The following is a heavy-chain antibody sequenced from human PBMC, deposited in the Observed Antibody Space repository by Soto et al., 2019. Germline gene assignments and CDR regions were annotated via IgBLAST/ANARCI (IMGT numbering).Heavy chain of an antibody. Sequence: EVQLLESGGGLVQPGGSLRLSCAASGFTFSSYAMSWVRQAPGKGLEWVSAISGGGGSTYYADSVTGRFTISRDNSKNTLYLQMNSLGAEDKAVYYCAKGITMVRGGIPDIWGQGTMVPVSS. V-gene: IGHV3-23*01. J-gene: IGHJ3*02. D-gene: IGHD3-10*01. CDR2: ISGGGGST. CDR1: GFTFSSYA. CDR3: AKGITMVRGGIPDI.